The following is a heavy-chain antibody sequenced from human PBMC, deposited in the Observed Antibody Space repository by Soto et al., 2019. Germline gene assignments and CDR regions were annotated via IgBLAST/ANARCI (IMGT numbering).Heavy chain of an antibody. D-gene: IGHD6-6*01. J-gene: IGHJ4*02. CDR3: ARDNRPSIAARPLDY. CDR1: GFTFSSYG. V-gene: IGHV3-33*01. CDR2: IWDDGSNK. Sequence: QVQLVESGGGVVQPGRSLRLSCAASGFTFSSYGMHWVRQAPGKGLEWVAVIWDDGSNKYYADSVKGRFTISRDNSKNTLYLQMNSLRAEDTAVYYCARDNRPSIAARPLDYWGQGTLVTVSS.